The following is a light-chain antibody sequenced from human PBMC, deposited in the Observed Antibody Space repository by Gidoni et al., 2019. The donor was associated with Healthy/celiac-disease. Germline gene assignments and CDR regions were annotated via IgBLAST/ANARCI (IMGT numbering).Light chain of an antibody. CDR3: HQYYDLPLT. CDR1: QDISNY. J-gene: IGKJ4*01. CDR2: DAA. V-gene: IGKV1-33*01. Sequence: DIQMTQSPSSLSASAGDRVTITCQASQDISNYLNWYQQKPGKAPKLLIYDAANLETGVPSRFSGSGSGTDCTFTISRLQPEDIATYYCHQYYDLPLTFGGGTKVEIK.